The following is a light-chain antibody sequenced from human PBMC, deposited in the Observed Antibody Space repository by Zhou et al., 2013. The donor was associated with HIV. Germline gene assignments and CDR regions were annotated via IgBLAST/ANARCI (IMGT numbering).Light chain of an antibody. CDR1: QSVSSNH. Sequence: EIVLTQSPGTLSLSPGERATLSCRARQSVSSNHLAWYQQKPGQAPRLLIYDASSRATGIPDRFSGSGSGTDFTLTISRLEPEDFATYYCLQHNAYPYTFGQGTKLEIK. V-gene: IGKV3D-20*02. CDR2: DAS. CDR3: LQHNAYPYT. J-gene: IGKJ2*01.